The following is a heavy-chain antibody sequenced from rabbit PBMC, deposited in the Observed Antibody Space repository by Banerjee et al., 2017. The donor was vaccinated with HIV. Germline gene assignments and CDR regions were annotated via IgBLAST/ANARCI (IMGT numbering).Heavy chain of an antibody. CDR2: IHNGDGNT. J-gene: IGHJ4*01. Sequence: QEQLEESGGDLVKPGASLTLTCKASGFDFSSHAMSWGRQAPGKRPEWIACIHNGDGNTYYANWVNGRFTISRSTSLNTVTLQMTSLTAADAATYLCARDLAGVIGWNFNLWGPGTLVTVS. CDR3: ARDLAGVIGWNFNL. D-gene: IGHD4-1*01. CDR1: GFDFSSHA. V-gene: IGHV1S47*01.